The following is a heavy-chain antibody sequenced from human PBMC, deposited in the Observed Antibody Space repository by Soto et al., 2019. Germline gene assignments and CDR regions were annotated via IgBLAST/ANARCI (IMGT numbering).Heavy chain of an antibody. CDR3: TTEHVDCSSTSCPLDY. Sequence: EVQLVESGGGLVKPGGSLRLSCAASGFTFSNAWMSWVRQAPGKGLEWVGRIKSKTDGGTTDYAAPVKGRFTISRDDSKNTLYLQMNSLKTEDTAVYYCTTEHVDCSSTSCPLDYWGQGTLVTVSS. V-gene: IGHV3-15*01. CDR2: IKSKTDGGTT. D-gene: IGHD2-2*01. J-gene: IGHJ4*02. CDR1: GFTFSNAW.